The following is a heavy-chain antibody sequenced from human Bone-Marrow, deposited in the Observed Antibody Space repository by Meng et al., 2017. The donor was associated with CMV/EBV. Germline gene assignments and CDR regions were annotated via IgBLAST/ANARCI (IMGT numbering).Heavy chain of an antibody. CDR1: GCTFSSFS. CDR3: ARGGDGGIMVRGAVDY. D-gene: IGHD3-10*01. V-gene: IGHV3-21*01. J-gene: IGHJ4*02. Sequence: ESPKTYCAAAGCTFSSFSMNWVRQAPGKGLEWVSSISSSSSYIYYADSVKGRFTISRDNAKSSLYLQMNSLRAEDTVVYYRARGGDGGIMVRGAVDYWGQGTLVTVSS. CDR2: ISSSSSYI.